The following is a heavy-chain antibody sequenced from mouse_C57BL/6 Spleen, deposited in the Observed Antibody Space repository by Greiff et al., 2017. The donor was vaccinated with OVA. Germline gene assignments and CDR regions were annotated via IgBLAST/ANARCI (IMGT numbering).Heavy chain of an antibody. CDR1: GFTFSNYW. CDR2: IRLKSDNYAT. Sequence: EVHLVESGGGLVQPGGSMKLSCVASGFTFSNYWMNWVRQSPEKGLEWVAQIRLKSDNYATHYAESVKGRFTISRDDSKSSVYLQMNNLRAEDTGIYYCTGSPTGYFDYWGQGTTLTVSS. D-gene: IGHD4-1*02. V-gene: IGHV6-3*01. CDR3: TGSPTGYFDY. J-gene: IGHJ2*01.